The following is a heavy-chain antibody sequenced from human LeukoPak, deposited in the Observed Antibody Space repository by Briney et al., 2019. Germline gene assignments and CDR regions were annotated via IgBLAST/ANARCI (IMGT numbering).Heavy chain of an antibody. J-gene: IGHJ4*02. Sequence: SVKVSCKASGGTFSSYAISWVRQAPGQGLEWMGRIIPILGIANYAQKFQGRVTITADKSTSTAYMEMSSLRSEDTAVYYCARAGWYYYDSSGYLFNYYFDYWGQGTLVTVSS. CDR1: GGTFSSYA. CDR3: ARAGWYYYDSSGYLFNYYFDY. V-gene: IGHV1-69*04. D-gene: IGHD3-22*01. CDR2: IIPILGIA.